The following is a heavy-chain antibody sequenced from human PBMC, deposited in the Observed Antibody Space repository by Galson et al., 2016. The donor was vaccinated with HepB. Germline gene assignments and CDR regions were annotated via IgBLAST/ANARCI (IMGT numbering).Heavy chain of an antibody. D-gene: IGHD2-8*01. CDR2: IDYDDDK. CDR1: GFSLSTRKMC. J-gene: IGHJ5*02. CDR3: ARMLCDRGNGGACFEP. Sequence: PALVKPTQTLTLTCTLSGFSLSTRKMCVIWIRQPPGKALEWLAMIDYDDDKFYKTSLRTRLTISRDTSKDQAVLTMTHMDPIVTATYYCARMLCDRGNGGACFEPWGQRTRVSVS. V-gene: IGHV2-70*13.